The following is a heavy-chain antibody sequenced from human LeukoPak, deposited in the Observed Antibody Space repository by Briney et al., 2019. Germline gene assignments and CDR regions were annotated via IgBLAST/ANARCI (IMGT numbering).Heavy chain of an antibody. V-gene: IGHV3-53*01. Sequence: PGGSLRLSCAASGFTVSSNYMSWVRQAPGKGLEWVSVIYSAGSTHYADSVKGRFTISRDNSKNTLYLQMNSLTVDDTAVYYCAGDTHSSSWYDHWGQGTLVTVSS. CDR1: GFTVSSNY. J-gene: IGHJ5*02. D-gene: IGHD6-19*01. CDR3: AGDTHSSSWYDH. CDR2: IYSAGST.